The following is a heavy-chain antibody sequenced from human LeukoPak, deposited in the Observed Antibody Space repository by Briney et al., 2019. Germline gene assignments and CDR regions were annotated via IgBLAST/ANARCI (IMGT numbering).Heavy chain of an antibody. CDR3: ARGTLTTVTIFDY. Sequence: PSETLSLTCAVYGGSFSGYYWSWIRQPPGKGLEWIGEINHSGSTNYNPSLKSRVTISVDTSKNQFSLKLSSVTAADTAVYYCARGTLTTVTIFDYWGQGTLVTVSS. V-gene: IGHV4-34*01. J-gene: IGHJ4*02. D-gene: IGHD4-17*01. CDR1: GGSFSGYY. CDR2: INHSGST.